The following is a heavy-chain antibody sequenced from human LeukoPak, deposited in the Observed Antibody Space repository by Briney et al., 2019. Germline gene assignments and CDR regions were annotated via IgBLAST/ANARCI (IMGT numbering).Heavy chain of an antibody. CDR3: ARVRGYCSSTSCWDYYYYGMDV. CDR1: GGSISGYY. CDR2: IYYSGST. V-gene: IGHV4-59*12. D-gene: IGHD2-2*01. Sequence: SETLSLTCTVSGGSISGYYWSWIRQPPGKGLEWIGYIYYSGSTNYNPSLKSRVTISVDKSKNQFSLKLSSVTAADTAVYYCARVRGYCSSTSCWDYYYYGMDVWGQGTTVTVSS. J-gene: IGHJ6*02.